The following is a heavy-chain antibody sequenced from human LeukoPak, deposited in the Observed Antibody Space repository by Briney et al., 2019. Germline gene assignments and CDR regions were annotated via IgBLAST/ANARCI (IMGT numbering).Heavy chain of an antibody. Sequence: PGGSLRLSCAASGFTFSNYWMIWVRQAPGKGLEWVANIKQDGSGKRYADSVRGRFTVSRDNAHTSLYLQMSSLRAEDTALYFCARASDPSLQLTWGQGTLVTVSS. D-gene: IGHD1-1*01. J-gene: IGHJ5*02. V-gene: IGHV3-7*05. CDR3: ARASDPSLQLT. CDR2: IKQDGSGK. CDR1: GFTFSNYW.